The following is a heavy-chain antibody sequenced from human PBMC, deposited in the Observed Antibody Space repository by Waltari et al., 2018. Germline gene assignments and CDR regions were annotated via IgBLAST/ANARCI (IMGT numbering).Heavy chain of an antibody. CDR1: GKVLPAYH. D-gene: IGHD3-3*01. V-gene: IGHV1-69-2*01. J-gene: IGHJ5*02. CDR2: VDLKDGEA. Sequence: EVHLTQSGAEVKKPGTSVIVSCYVTGKVLPAYHMHWVRQASGNGPEWMGLVDLKDGEAKYAEKFRARVTIIADTSTDIDHMELKSLGSEETAIYYCTLEGVFDNWFDPWGQGTLVSVSS. CDR3: TLEGVFDNWFDP.